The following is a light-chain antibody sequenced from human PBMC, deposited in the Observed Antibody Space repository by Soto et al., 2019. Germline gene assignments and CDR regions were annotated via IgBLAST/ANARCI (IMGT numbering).Light chain of an antibody. Sequence: QSALIQPPSASGTPGQRVTISCSGSSSNIGNFYVYWYQQLPGTAPKLLIYKNNQRPLGVPDRFSGSKSGTSASLAISGLRSEDEADYYCAAWDDSLSGPGVFGGGTQLTVL. J-gene: IGLJ7*01. CDR3: AAWDDSLSGPGV. CDR2: KNN. CDR1: SSNIGNFY. V-gene: IGLV1-47*01.